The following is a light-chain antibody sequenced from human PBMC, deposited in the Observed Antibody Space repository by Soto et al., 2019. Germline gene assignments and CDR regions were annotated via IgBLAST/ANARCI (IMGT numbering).Light chain of an antibody. CDR2: GTS. J-gene: IGKJ1*01. Sequence: ETQLTQSPSSLSASVGDRVTITCRASQDVDTYLAWYQQKPGKVPKLLIYGTSTLQSGVPSRFSGSGSGTDFTLTISSLQPEDVATYYCQKFNSAPWTFGQGTKVEIK. CDR1: QDVDTY. V-gene: IGKV1-27*01. CDR3: QKFNSAPWT.